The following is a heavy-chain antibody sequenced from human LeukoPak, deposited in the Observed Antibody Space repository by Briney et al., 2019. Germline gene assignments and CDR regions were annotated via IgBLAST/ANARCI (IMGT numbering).Heavy chain of an antibody. D-gene: IGHD6-6*01. J-gene: IGHJ6*03. CDR3: AKASSSLGYYYYYYMDV. CDR2: ISGSGGST. Sequence: PGRSLRLSCAASGFTFSSYAMSWVRQAPGKGLEWVSAISGSGGSTYYADSVKGRFTISRDNSKNTLYLQMNSLRAEDTAVYYCAKASSSLGYYYYYYMDVWGKGTTVTVSS. CDR1: GFTFSSYA. V-gene: IGHV3-23*01.